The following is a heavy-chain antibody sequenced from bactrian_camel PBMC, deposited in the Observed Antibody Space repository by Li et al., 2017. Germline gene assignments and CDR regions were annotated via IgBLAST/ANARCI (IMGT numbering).Heavy chain of an antibody. J-gene: IGHJ4*01. V-gene: IGHV3-2*01. CDR1: GFTFSSYY. D-gene: IGHD2*01. Sequence: HVQLVESGGGLVQPGGSLRLSCAASGFTFSSYYMSWVRQAPGKGLEWVSSIDSDGSHTYYADSVNGRFTISRDNAKNTVYLQMNSLKPEDTATYFCAAQRTNDCFSGFRFWSDLQLYSYWGQGTQVTVS. CDR3: AAQRTNDCFSGFRFWSDLQLYSY. CDR2: IDSDGSHT.